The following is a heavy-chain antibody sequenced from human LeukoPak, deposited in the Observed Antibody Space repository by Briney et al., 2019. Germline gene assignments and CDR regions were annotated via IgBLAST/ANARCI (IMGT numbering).Heavy chain of an antibody. CDR1: GGSISSYY. Sequence: SETLSLTCTVSGGSISSYYWSWIRQPPGKGQEWSGYIYYSGSTNYNPSLKSRVTISVDTSKNQFSLKLSSVTAADTAVHYCARHDILTGYALDYWGQGTLVTVSS. D-gene: IGHD3-9*01. J-gene: IGHJ4*02. CDR2: IYYSGST. CDR3: ARHDILTGYALDY. V-gene: IGHV4-59*01.